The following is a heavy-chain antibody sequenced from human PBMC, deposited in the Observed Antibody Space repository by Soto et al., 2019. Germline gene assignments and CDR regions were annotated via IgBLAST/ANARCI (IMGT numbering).Heavy chain of an antibody. Sequence: SCKASGGTFSSYAMHWVRQAPGKGLEWVSVISYDGSNKYYADSVKGRFTVFRDNSKNTLSLQMNSLRAEDKAIYYCVRDPGVVAIHYFDFWGQGTLVTVSS. CDR3: VRDPGVVAIHYFDF. CDR1: GGTFSSYA. V-gene: IGHV3-30-3*01. D-gene: IGHD5-12*01. CDR2: ISYDGSNK. J-gene: IGHJ4*02.